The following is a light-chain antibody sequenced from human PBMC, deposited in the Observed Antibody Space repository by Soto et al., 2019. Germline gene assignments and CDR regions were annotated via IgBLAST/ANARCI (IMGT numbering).Light chain of an antibody. CDR2: GAS. CDR1: HDVRSW. CDR3: QQANGDPWT. V-gene: IGKV1-12*02. Sequence: DIQMTQSPSSVSASVGDRVTMSCRASHDVRSWLAWYQQKPGKAPNLLIYGASTLQSGVPSRFSGSGSVTDFTLTISSLQPEDFATYYCQQANGDPWTFGQGTKVEI. J-gene: IGKJ1*01.